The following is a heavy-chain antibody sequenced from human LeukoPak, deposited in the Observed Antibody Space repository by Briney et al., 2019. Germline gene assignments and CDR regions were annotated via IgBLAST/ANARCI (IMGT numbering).Heavy chain of an antibody. CDR3: ARHYLYDFWSGPPGY. D-gene: IGHD3-3*01. CDR2: IIPIFGTA. V-gene: IGHV1-69*01. Sequence: SVKVSCKASGGTFSSYAISWVRQAPGQGLEWMGGIIPIFGTANYAQKFQGRVTITADESTSTAYMELSSLRFEDTAVYYCARHYLYDFWSGPPGYWGQGTLVTVSS. CDR1: GGTFSSYA. J-gene: IGHJ4*02.